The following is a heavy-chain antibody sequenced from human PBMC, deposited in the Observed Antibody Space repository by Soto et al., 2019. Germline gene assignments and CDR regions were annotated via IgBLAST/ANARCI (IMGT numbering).Heavy chain of an antibody. V-gene: IGHV3-33*01. CDR3: ARGRITMVRGRSDYYYYYMDF. CDR1: GFTFSSYG. Sequence: PGGSLRLSCAASGFTFSSYGMHWVRQAPGKGLEWVAVIWYDGSNKYYADSVKGRFTISRDNSKNTLYLQMNSLRAEDTAVYYCARGRITMVRGRSDYYYYYMDFWGKGTTVTGSS. J-gene: IGHJ6*03. D-gene: IGHD3-10*01. CDR2: IWYDGSNK.